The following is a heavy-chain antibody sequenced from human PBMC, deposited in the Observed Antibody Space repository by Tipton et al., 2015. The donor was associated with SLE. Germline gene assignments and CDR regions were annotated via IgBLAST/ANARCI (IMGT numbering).Heavy chain of an antibody. CDR2: IYYSGST. CDR3: ARGVAIYWITYYDYYMDV. Sequence: LRLSCTVSGDSISSSSYYWGWIRQPPGKGLEWIGSIYYSGSTYYNPSLKSRVTISVDTSKNQFSLTLTSVTAADTGVYYCARGVAIYWITYYDYYMDVWGKGTTVTVSS. D-gene: IGHD2-2*03. V-gene: IGHV4-39*01. CDR1: GDSISSSSYY. J-gene: IGHJ6*03.